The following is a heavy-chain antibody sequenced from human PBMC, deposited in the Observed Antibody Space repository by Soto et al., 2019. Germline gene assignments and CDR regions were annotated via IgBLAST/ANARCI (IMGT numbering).Heavy chain of an antibody. Sequence: LEILSLTCTVSGGSIISYYWSWIRQPPGKGLEWIGYIYYSGSTNYNPSLKSRVTISVDTSKNQFSLKLNSMTAADTAVYYCARHNYGSGSTYFDYWGQGTLVTVSS. CDR1: GGSIISYY. V-gene: IGHV4-59*08. CDR2: IYYSGST. CDR3: ARHNYGSGSTYFDY. D-gene: IGHD3-10*01. J-gene: IGHJ4*02.